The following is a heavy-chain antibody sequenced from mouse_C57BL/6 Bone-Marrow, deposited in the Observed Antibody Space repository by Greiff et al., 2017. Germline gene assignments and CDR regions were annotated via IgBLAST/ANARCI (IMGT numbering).Heavy chain of an antibody. D-gene: IGHD2-14*01. J-gene: IGHJ3*01. CDR2: ISSGGSYT. CDR1: GFTFSSYG. CDR3: ARPEDIVRRGFAY. V-gene: IGHV5-6*01. Sequence: EVQGVESGGDLVKPGGSLKLSCAASGFTFSSYGMSWVRQTPDKRLEWVATISSGGSYTYYPDSVKGRFTISRDNAKNTLYLQMSSLKSEDTAMYYCARPEDIVRRGFAYWGQGTLVTVSA.